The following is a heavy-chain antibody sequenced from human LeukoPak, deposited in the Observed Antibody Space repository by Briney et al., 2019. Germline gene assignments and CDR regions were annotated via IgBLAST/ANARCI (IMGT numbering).Heavy chain of an antibody. J-gene: IGHJ2*01. Sequence: SEILSLTCTVSGGSISNSYWSWIRQPPGKGLEWIGYIYTSGNTNYNPSLKSRVTISVDTSKNQFSLKLDSVTAADTAVYYCARRGGDYWYFDLWGRGTLVTVSS. V-gene: IGHV4-4*09. CDR1: GGSISNSY. CDR2: IYTSGNT. CDR3: ARRGGDYWYFDL.